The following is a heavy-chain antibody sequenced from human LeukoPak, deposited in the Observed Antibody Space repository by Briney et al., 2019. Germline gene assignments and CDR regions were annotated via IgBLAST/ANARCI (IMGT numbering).Heavy chain of an antibody. Sequence: ASETLSLTCTVSGGSISSSSYYWGWIHQPPGKGLEWIRSIYYSGSTYYNPSLKSRVTISVDTSKNQLSLKLSSVTAADTAVYYCAGTYYYGSGRLNWFDPWGQGTLVTVSS. CDR2: IYYSGST. V-gene: IGHV4-39*01. J-gene: IGHJ5*02. CDR1: GGSISSSSYY. D-gene: IGHD3-10*01. CDR3: AGTYYYGSGRLNWFDP.